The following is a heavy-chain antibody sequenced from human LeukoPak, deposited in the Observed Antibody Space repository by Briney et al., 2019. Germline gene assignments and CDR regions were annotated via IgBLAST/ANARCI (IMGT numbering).Heavy chain of an antibody. CDR3: ARGLHDYGDSNYYFDQ. CDR1: GFTFGDDG. V-gene: IGHV3-49*03. CDR2: IRKKAYGETT. D-gene: IGHD4-17*01. J-gene: IGHJ4*02. Sequence: HPGRSLRLSCTASGFTFGDDGWSWFRLASGKGLEWICLIRKKAYGETTEYAASVRGRFTISRDDAKSIAYLQMNSLKTEDTALYYCARGLHDYGDSNYYFDQWGQGTLVTVSS.